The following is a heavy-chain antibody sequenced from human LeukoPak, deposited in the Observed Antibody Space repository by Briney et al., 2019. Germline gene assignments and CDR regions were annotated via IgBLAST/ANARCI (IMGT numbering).Heavy chain of an antibody. V-gene: IGHV3-48*03. CDR1: GFTFSSYE. Sequence: GGSLRLSCAASGFTFSSYEMNWVRQAPGKGLEWVSYISSSGSTIYYADSVKGRFTISRDNAKNSLYLQMNSLRAEDTAVYYCVPTLSNYDILTGYLLFDYWGQGTLVTVSS. J-gene: IGHJ4*02. CDR3: VPTLSNYDILTGYLLFDY. CDR2: ISSSGSTI. D-gene: IGHD3-9*01.